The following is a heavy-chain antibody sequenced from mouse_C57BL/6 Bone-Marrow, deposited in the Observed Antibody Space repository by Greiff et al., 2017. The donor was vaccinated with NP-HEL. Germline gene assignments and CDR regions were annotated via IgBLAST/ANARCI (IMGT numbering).Heavy chain of an antibody. Sequence: QVQLKQSGAELARPGASVKLSCKASGYTFTSYGISWVKQRTGQGLEWIGEIYPRSGNTYYNEKFEGKATLTADKSSSTAYMELRSLTSEDSAVYFCARLRDGYYADYWGQGTTLTVSS. D-gene: IGHD2-3*01. CDR3: ARLRDGYYADY. V-gene: IGHV1-81*01. CDR2: IYPRSGNT. J-gene: IGHJ2*01. CDR1: GYTFTSYG.